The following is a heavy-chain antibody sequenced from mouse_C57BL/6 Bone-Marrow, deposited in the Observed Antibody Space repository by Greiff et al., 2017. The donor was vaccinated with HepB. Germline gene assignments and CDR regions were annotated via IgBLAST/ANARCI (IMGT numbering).Heavy chain of an antibody. D-gene: IGHD1-1*01. CDR3: AKHQGSTTVVADYFDY. J-gene: IGHJ2*01. V-gene: IGHV2-9*01. CDR1: GFSLTSYG. CDR2: IWGGGST. Sequence: QVQLQQSGPGLVAPSQSLSITCTVSGFSLTSYGVDWVRQPPGKGLEWLGVIWGGGSTNYNSALMSRLSISKDNSKSQVFLKMNSLQTDDTAMYYCAKHQGSTTVVADYFDYWGQGTTLTVSS.